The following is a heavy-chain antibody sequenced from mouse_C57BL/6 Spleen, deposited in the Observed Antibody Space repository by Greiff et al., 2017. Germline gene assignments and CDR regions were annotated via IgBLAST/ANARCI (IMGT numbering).Heavy chain of an antibody. J-gene: IGHJ2*01. D-gene: IGHD1-1*01. CDR2: IHPSDGGT. Sequence: QVQLKQPGAELVKPGASVKLSCKASGYTFTRYWMHWVQQRPGQGLEWIGMIHPSDGGTNYNDKFKSKATLTVDKYSSTAYMQLSSLTSEDSAVYYCAIDATVVAYYFDYWGQGTTLTVSS. CDR3: AIDATVVAYYFDY. V-gene: IGHV1-74*01. CDR1: GYTFTRYW.